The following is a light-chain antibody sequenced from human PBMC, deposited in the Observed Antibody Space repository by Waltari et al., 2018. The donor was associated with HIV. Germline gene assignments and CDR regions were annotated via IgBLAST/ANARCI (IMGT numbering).Light chain of an antibody. V-gene: IGKV3-20*01. CDR3: HQYGSSPRT. J-gene: IGKJ1*01. Sequence: EVVLTQSPGTLSLSPGDRATLACRASQSINSTYLAWYQQHPGQTPRLLMYGASRRVIGIPDRFSGSGSGTDFTLTIARLEPGDFAVYYCHQYGSSPRTFGQGTKVDIK. CDR2: GAS. CDR1: QSINSTY.